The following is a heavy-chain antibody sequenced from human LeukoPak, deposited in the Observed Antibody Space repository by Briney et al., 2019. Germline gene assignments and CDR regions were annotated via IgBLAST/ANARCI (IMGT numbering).Heavy chain of an antibody. CDR2: IYTSGST. Sequence: SETLSLTCIVSGGSISSYYWSWIRQPAGKGLEWIGRIYTSGSTNYNPSLKSRVTMSVDTSKNQFSLKLSSVTAADTAVYYCARGLGIVGDTDFDYWGQGTLVTVSS. V-gene: IGHV4-4*07. CDR3: ARGLGIVGDTDFDY. CDR1: GGSISSYY. J-gene: IGHJ4*02. D-gene: IGHD1-26*01.